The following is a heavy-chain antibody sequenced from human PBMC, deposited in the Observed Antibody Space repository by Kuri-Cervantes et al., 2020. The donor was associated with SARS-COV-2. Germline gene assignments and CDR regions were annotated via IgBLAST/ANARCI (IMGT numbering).Heavy chain of an antibody. D-gene: IGHD3-16*01. V-gene: IGHV3-66*01. CDR3: VRWGGLGGRGTYYYFYAMDV. J-gene: IGHJ6*02. CDR1: GFTVRSNY. Sequence: ESLKISCAASGFTVRSNYMTWVREAPGKGTELVSINYSDGSTLLADTVKGRFTISRNNSKNMLHLQMNSLSAEDTAVYYSVRWGGLGGRGTYYYFYAMDVWGQGTTVTVSS. CDR2: NYSDGST.